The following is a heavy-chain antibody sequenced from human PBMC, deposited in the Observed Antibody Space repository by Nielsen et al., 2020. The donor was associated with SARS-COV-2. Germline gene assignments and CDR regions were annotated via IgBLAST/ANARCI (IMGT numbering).Heavy chain of an antibody. CDR2: IKTSGGST. Sequence: GESLKISCAASGFTFSDYAMAWVRQAPGKGPEWVSVIKTSGGSTYYADSVKGRCTTSRDNSKNTLYLQMNSLRVEDTAVYYCVYGVLESWGQGTLVIVSS. V-gene: IGHV3-23*01. CDR1: GFTFSDYA. D-gene: IGHD3-16*01. CDR3: VYGVLES. J-gene: IGHJ4*02.